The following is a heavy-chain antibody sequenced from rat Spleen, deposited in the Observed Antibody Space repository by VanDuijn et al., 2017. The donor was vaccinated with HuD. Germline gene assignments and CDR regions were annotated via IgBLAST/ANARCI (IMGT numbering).Heavy chain of an antibody. J-gene: IGHJ2*01. V-gene: IGHV2-43*01. CDR2: MWSGGST. CDR3: ARDLYY. CDR1: GFSLSSYH. Sequence: QVQLKESGPGLVQPSQTLSLTCNVSGFSLSSYHVSWVRQPPGKGLEWMGVMWSGGSTDYNSALKSRLSISRDTSKNQVFLKMNSLQTEDTATYYCARDLYYWGQGVMVTVSS.